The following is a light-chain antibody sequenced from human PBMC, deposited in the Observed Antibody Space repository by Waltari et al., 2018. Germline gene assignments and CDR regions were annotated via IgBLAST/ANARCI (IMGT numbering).Light chain of an antibody. J-gene: IGKJ3*01. CDR1: QSISSL. CDR3: QHRSNWPPEFT. Sequence: DIVLTQSPATLSLSPGERANLSCRASQSISSLLAWYQQKPGQAPRLLIYDAAIRATGIPARFGCSGSETDFTLTISSLDPEDFAVYYCQHRSNWPPEFTFGPGTKGYIK. CDR2: DAA. V-gene: IGKV3-11*01.